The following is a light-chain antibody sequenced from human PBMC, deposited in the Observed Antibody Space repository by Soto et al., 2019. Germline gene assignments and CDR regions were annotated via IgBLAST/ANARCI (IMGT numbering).Light chain of an antibody. CDR1: QRVSSRY. CDR2: GTS. J-gene: IGKJ5*01. Sequence: EIVLTQSPGTLSLSPGERATLSCRSSQRVSSRYLAWYQQKPGQAPRLIIYGTSTRATGIPGRVSGSGSGTDFTLTISRLEPEDVAVYSCHQYGRSPRTLGQGTRLEIK. CDR3: HQYGRSPRT. V-gene: IGKV3-20*01.